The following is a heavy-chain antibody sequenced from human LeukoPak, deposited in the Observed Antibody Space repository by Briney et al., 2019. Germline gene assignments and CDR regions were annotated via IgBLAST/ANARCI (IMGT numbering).Heavy chain of an antibody. Sequence: PGGSLRLSCAASRFTFRVYWMHCGRDALGKGRAWVSVIRSDGSINTYSSSVKGRFTTTRETAKNTMYLQMNRLRAEDTAVYYCARDGRSGNFEKWGQGTPVSVSS. CDR3: ARDGRSGNFEK. D-gene: IGHD1-26*01. J-gene: IGHJ4*02. CDR1: RFTFRVYW. CDR2: IRSDGSIN. V-gene: IGHV3-74*01.